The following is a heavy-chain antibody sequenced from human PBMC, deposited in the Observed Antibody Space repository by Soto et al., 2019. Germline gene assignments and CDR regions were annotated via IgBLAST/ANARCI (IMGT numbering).Heavy chain of an antibody. Sequence: SETLSLTCTVSGGSVSSGNYYWTWIRQPPGKGLEWIGYIDYRGSTNFNPSLKSRVTISVDTSKNHFSLKLTSVTAADTAVYYCATGGVSDATDYYKGLDVWGQGTTVTVSS. V-gene: IGHV4-61*03. CDR2: IDYRGST. J-gene: IGHJ6*02. CDR3: ATGGVSDATDYYKGLDV. D-gene: IGHD2-2*01. CDR1: GGSVSSGNYY.